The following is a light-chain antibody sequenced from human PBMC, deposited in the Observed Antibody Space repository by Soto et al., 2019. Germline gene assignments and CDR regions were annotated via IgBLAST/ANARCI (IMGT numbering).Light chain of an antibody. V-gene: IGKV1-39*01. Sequence: DIQMTQSPSSLSASVGDRVTITCRASQSIRSDLNRYQQRPGKAPKLLIYTTSNLESGVPSRFSGSGSGTDFTLTISNLQPEDFATYFCQQGFSRPRTFGLGTTVEVK. CDR1: QSIRSD. CDR3: QQGFSRPRT. J-gene: IGKJ1*01. CDR2: TTS.